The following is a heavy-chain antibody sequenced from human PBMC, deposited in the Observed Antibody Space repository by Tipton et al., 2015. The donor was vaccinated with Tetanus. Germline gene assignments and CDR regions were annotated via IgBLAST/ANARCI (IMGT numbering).Heavy chain of an antibody. CDR3: ARRSYCSSSRCFDAFDL. CDR2: INHGGGS. V-gene: IGHV4-34*01. CDR1: GGSFNDYY. D-gene: IGHD2-2*01. J-gene: IGHJ3*01. Sequence: TLSLTCAVSGGSFNDYYWTWIRQSPGKGLEGIGEINHGGGSNYNPSLKSRVTLSLDTSKNHFSLKLSSVTAADTAVYYCARRSYCSSSRCFDAFDLWGQGTMVTVSS.